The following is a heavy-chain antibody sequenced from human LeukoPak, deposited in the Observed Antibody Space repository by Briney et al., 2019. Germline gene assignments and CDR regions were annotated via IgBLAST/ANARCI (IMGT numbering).Heavy chain of an antibody. CDR2: ISGSGGST. J-gene: IGHJ4*02. Sequence: GGSLRLSCAASGFTFSSYGMSWVRQAPGKGLEWVSAISGSGGSTYYADSVKGRFTISKDNSKNTLYLQMNSLRAEDTAVYYCAKDRWELLRSFGYWGQGTLVTVSS. D-gene: IGHD1-26*01. CDR3: AKDRWELLRSFGY. CDR1: GFTFSSYG. V-gene: IGHV3-23*01.